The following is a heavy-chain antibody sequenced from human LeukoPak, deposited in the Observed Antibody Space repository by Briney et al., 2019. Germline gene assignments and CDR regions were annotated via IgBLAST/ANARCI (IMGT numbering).Heavy chain of an antibody. J-gene: IGHJ4*02. CDR1: GGSISSYY. CDR2: IYYSGST. D-gene: IGHD3-16*02. V-gene: IGHV4-59*12. CDR3: ARGLYDYVWGSYRTPFDY. Sequence: SETLSLTCTVSGGSISSYYWSWIRQPPGKGLEWIGYIYYSGSTNYNPSLKSRVTISVDTSKNQFSLKLSSVTAADTAVYYCARGLYDYVWGSYRTPFDYWGQGTLVTVSS.